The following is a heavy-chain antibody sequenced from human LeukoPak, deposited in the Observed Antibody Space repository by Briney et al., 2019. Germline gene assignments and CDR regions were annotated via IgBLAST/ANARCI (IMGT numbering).Heavy chain of an antibody. CDR1: GGSISSYY. Sequence: SETLSLTCTVSGGSISSYYWGWIRQPPGKGLEWIGSIYYSGSTYYNPSLKSRVTISVDTSKNQFSLKLSSVTAADTAVYYCARLGLSSSWVIDYWGQGTLVTVSS. CDR2: IYYSGST. J-gene: IGHJ4*02. V-gene: IGHV4-39*01. D-gene: IGHD6-13*01. CDR3: ARLGLSSSWVIDY.